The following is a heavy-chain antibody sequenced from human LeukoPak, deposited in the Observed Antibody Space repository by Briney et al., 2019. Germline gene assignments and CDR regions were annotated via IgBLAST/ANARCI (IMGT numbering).Heavy chain of an antibody. CDR1: GMSLTDLQ. CDR2: INASGRT. J-gene: IGHJ4*02. V-gene: IGHV4-34*01. CDR3: ASGDWDGYFDY. Sequence: ASETQSLTCIVYGMSLTDLQWGWLRQSPGKGLEWIGEINASGRTNYNPSLKTSVFISRDTSKRQFSLNLTPVTAADTALYYCASGDWDGYFDYWGQGIQVSVSS. D-gene: IGHD1-26*01.